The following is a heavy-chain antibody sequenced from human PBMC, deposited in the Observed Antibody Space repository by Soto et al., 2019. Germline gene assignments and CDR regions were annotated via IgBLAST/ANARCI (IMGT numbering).Heavy chain of an antibody. CDR1: GGSISSSSYY. CDR3: ARHGYCSGGSCYSTLVDAFEI. V-gene: IGHV4-39*01. D-gene: IGHD2-15*01. Sequence: PSETLSLTCTVSGGSISSSSYYWGWIRQPPGKGLEWIGSIYYSGSTYYNPSLKSRVTISVDTSKNQFSLKLSSVTAADTAVYYCARHGYCSGGSCYSTLVDAFEIWGQGTMVTVSS. J-gene: IGHJ3*02. CDR2: IYYSGST.